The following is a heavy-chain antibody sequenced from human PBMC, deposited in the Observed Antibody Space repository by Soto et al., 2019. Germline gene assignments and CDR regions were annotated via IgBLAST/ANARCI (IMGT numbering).Heavy chain of an antibody. V-gene: IGHV1-69*02. CDR1: GGTFSSYT. CDR2: IIPILGIA. J-gene: IGHJ4*02. D-gene: IGHD6-13*01. Sequence: QVQLVQSGAEVKKPGSSVKVSCKASGGTFSSYTISWVRQAPGQGLEWLGRIIPILGIANYAQKFQGRVTSTADKSTSTAYRELSSLRSEDTAVDYCARNAGYSSSWYADWGQGTLVTVSS. CDR3: ARNAGYSSSWYAD.